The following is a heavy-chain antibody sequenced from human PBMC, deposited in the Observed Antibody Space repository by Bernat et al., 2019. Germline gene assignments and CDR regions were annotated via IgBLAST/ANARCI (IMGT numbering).Heavy chain of an antibody. Sequence: EVQLVESGGGLVQPGESLRLSCAVSGFTFSSYSMNWVRQAPGKGLEWVSYISSSGSTIDYADSVKGRFTVSRDNAKNSLYLQMNSLRAEDTAVYYCARDSSSAGIDYWGQGTLVTVSS. J-gene: IGHJ4*02. V-gene: IGHV3-48*01. CDR3: ARDSSSAGIDY. D-gene: IGHD6-6*01. CDR1: GFTFSSYS. CDR2: ISSSGSTI.